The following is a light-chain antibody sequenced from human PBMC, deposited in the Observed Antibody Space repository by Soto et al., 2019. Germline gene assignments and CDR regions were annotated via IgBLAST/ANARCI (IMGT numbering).Light chain of an antibody. Sequence: SVLTQPASVCGSPGQSITISCTGTSSDVGGYNLVSWYQQYPGKAPKLLIYEDSKRPSGVSNRFSGSKSGNTASLTISGLQAGDETDYYCCSYARSDTYVFGTGTKVTVL. CDR2: EDS. CDR3: CSYARSDTYV. CDR1: SSDVGGYNL. V-gene: IGLV2-23*01. J-gene: IGLJ1*01.